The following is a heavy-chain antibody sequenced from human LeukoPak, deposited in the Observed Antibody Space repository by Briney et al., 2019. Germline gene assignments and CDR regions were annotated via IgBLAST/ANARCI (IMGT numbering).Heavy chain of an antibody. D-gene: IGHD6-13*01. CDR1: GYTFTGYY. V-gene: IGHV1-69*04. CDR3: ARGGSSSWYFFDY. CDR2: IIPILGIA. J-gene: IGHJ4*02. Sequence: GASVKVSCKASGYTFTGYYMHWVRQAPGQGLEWMGRIIPILGIANYAQKFQGRVTITADKSTSTAYMELSSLRSEDTAVYYCARGGSSSWYFFDYWGQGTLVTVSS.